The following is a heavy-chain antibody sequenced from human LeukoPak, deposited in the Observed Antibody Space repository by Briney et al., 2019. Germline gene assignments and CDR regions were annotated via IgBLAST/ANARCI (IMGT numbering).Heavy chain of an antibody. V-gene: IGHV4-4*07. J-gene: IGHJ5*02. CDR2: INTSGST. CDR1: GGSISSFY. D-gene: IGHD2-15*01. Sequence: KTSETLSLSCTVSGGSISSFYWSWIRQPAGKGLEWIGRINTSGSTNYNPSLKSRVTISLDKSKNQFSLSLRSVTAADTAVYYCARGQEGSGGITRFDPCGEGTLVTVSS. CDR3: ARGQEGSGGITRFDP.